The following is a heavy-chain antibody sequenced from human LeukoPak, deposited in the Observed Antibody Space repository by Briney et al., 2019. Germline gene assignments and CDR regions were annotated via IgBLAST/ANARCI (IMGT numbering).Heavy chain of an antibody. CDR3: TKDPYCSGGSCYSVVEWFDP. CDR1: GFTFSSYG. J-gene: IGHJ5*02. CDR2: ISYDGSKK. D-gene: IGHD2-15*01. V-gene: IGHV3-30*18. Sequence: GGSLRLSCAASGFTFSSYGMHWLRQAPGKGLEWVAVISYDGSKKYYADSVKGRFTISRDNSKNTLYLQMNSLRAEDTAVYYCTKDPYCSGGSCYSVVEWFDPWGQGTLVTVSS.